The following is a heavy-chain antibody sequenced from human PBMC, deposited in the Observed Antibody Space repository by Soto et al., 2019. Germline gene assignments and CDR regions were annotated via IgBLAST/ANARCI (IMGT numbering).Heavy chain of an antibody. CDR1: GDSVSSISAV. CDR2: TYYRSKWYN. CDR3: ARAVGKNWFDP. Sequence: LSLTCAISGDSVSSISAVWNWIRQPPSRGLEWLGRTYYRSKWYNDYAVYVKSRITVNPDTSKNQFSLQLNSVTPEDTAVYYCARAVGKNWFDPWGQGTLVTVSS. V-gene: IGHV6-1*01. J-gene: IGHJ5*02.